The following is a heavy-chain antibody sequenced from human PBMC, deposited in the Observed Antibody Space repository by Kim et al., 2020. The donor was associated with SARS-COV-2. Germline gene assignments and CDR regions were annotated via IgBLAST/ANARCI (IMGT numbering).Heavy chain of an antibody. D-gene: IGHD3-9*01. CDR3: ARDVRSFDWDGPEL. V-gene: IGHV3-33*05. CDR2: ISYDGSSK. CDR1: GFTFSRNG. Sequence: GGSLRLSCAASGFTFSRNGVHWVRQAPRKGLEWVAVISYDGSSKYYADSVKGRFTISRDNSKNTLYLQMNRLRAEDTAVYYCARDVRSFDWDGPELRGQG. J-gene: IGHJ3*01.